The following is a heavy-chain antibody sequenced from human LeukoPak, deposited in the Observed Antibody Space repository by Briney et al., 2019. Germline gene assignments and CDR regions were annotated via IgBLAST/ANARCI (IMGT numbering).Heavy chain of an antibody. V-gene: IGHV4-39*07. J-gene: IGHJ4*02. CDR1: GGSISSSSYY. CDR2: IYYSGST. D-gene: IGHD3-9*01. CDR3: ASTYYDILTGRPSAFDY. Sequence: PSETLSLTCTVSGGSISSSSYYWGWIRQPPGKGLEWIGSIYYSGSTYYNPSLKSRVTISVDTSKNQFSLKLSSVTAADTAVYYCASTYYDILTGRPSAFDYWGQGTLVTVSS.